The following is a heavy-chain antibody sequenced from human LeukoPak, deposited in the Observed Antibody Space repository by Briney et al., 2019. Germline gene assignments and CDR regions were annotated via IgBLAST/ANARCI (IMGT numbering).Heavy chain of an antibody. D-gene: IGHD3-10*01. Sequence: GGSLRLSCGASGFTFSSYWMHWVRQAPGKGLVWVSRINNDGSSTGYADSVQGRFTISRDNAKNTLYLQMNSLRAEDTALYYCARVARGDYYYYYMDVWGKGTTVTVSS. J-gene: IGHJ6*03. CDR2: INNDGSST. CDR3: ARVARGDYYYYYMDV. V-gene: IGHV3-74*01. CDR1: GFTFSSYW.